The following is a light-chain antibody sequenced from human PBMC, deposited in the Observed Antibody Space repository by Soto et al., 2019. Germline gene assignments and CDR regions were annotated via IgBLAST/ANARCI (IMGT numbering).Light chain of an antibody. V-gene: IGLV2-14*01. J-gene: IGLJ1*01. CDR1: SSDVGDYPY. CDR2: EVT. Sequence: QSVLTPPASVSGSPGQSITISCTGTSSDVGDYPYVSWYQQHPGKVPKLIIYEVTNRPSGVTSRFSGSKSENTASLTISGLQAEDEADYYCSSYSATNTLVFGSGTKVTVL. CDR3: SSYSATNTLV.